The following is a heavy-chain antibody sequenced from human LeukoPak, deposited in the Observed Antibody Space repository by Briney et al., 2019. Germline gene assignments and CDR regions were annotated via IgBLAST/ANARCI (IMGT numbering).Heavy chain of an antibody. V-gene: IGHV1-2*02. Sequence: RGASVKVSCKASGYTFTGYYMHWVRQAPGQGLEWMGWINPNSGGTNYAQKFQGRVTMTRDTSISTAYMELSRLRSDDTAVYYCARDSTFWSGYYNTNWFDPWGQGTLVTVSS. CDR3: ARDSTFWSGYYNTNWFDP. D-gene: IGHD3-3*01. CDR1: GYTFTGYY. J-gene: IGHJ5*02. CDR2: INPNSGGT.